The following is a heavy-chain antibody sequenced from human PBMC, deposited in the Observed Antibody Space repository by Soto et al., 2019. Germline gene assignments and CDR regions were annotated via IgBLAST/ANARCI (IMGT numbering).Heavy chain of an antibody. CDR3: AREATYYYDSSGNPTAKRDAFDI. CDR2: IYSGGST. Sequence: PGGSLRLSCAASGFTVSSNYMSWVRQAPGKGLEWVSVIYSGGSTYYADSVKGRFTISRDNSKNTLYLQMNSLRAEDTAVYYCAREATYYYDSSGNPTAKRDAFDIWGQGTMVTVSS. J-gene: IGHJ3*02. V-gene: IGHV3-53*01. CDR1: GFTVSSNY. D-gene: IGHD3-22*01.